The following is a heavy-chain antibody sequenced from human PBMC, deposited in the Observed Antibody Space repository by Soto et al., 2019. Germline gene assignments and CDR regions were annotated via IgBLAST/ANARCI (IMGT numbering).Heavy chain of an antibody. J-gene: IGHJ3*02. V-gene: IGHV5-51*01. CDR1: GYSFTNYW. Sequence: GESLKISCKGSGYSFTNYWIGWARQMPGKGLEWMGIIYPGDSDTRYSPSFQGQVTISADKSISTAYLQWSSLKASDTAMYYCARQTTIFGVANDAFDIWGQGTMVTVSS. D-gene: IGHD3-3*01. CDR3: ARQTTIFGVANDAFDI. CDR2: IYPGDSDT.